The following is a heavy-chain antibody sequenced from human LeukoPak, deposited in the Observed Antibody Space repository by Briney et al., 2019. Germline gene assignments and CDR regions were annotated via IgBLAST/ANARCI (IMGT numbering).Heavy chain of an antibody. Sequence: AFIKEDGSEKYYVDSVKGRFTISRDNSKNTLYLQMNSLRAEDTAVYYCAKDRVGATRTFDYWGQGTLVTVSS. V-gene: IGHV3-7*03. D-gene: IGHD1-26*01. CDR3: AKDRVGATRTFDY. J-gene: IGHJ4*02. CDR2: IKEDGSEK.